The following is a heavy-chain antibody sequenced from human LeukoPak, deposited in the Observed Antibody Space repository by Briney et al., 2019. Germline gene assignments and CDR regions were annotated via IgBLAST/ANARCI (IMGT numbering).Heavy chain of an antibody. Sequence: SETLSLTCTVSGGSISSYYWSWIRQPAGKGLEWIGRIYTSGSTNYNPSLKSRVTMSVDTSKNQFSLKLSSVTAADTAVYYCAGDLCSGGSCYLRYWGQGTLVTVSS. CDR1: GGSISSYY. V-gene: IGHV4-4*07. CDR3: AGDLCSGGSCYLRY. D-gene: IGHD2-15*01. CDR2: IYTSGST. J-gene: IGHJ4*02.